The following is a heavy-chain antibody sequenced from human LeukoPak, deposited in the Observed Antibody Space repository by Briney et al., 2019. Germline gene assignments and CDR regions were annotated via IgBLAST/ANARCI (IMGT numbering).Heavy chain of an antibody. V-gene: IGHV3-30*03. J-gene: IGHJ4*02. Sequence: GGSLRLSCTVSGFPFSSFGMHWVRQAPGKGLEWVAAISHDGTNTHYAESVKGRFTISRDNSKNMLYLQMNSLRAEDTALYYCAETGPTDFWGQGTLVTVSS. CDR2: ISHDGTNT. CDR1: GFPFSSFG. CDR3: AETGPTDF. D-gene: IGHD3-9*01.